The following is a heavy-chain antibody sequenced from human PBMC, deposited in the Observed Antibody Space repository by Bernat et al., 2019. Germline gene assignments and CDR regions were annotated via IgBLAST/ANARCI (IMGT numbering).Heavy chain of an antibody. CDR2: IYTRSPDI. V-gene: IGHV3-21*05. CDR3: ARDIGMAVAGIYFDN. Sequence: EVRLVESGGGLVKPGGSLRLSCAASGFTFSTYSMSWVRQAPGKGLEWISYIYTRSPDIYYADSVKGRFTISRDNAKNSLYLQMRSLRAEDTAVYYCARDIGMAVAGIYFDNWGQGTLVTVSS. D-gene: IGHD6-19*01. J-gene: IGHJ4*02. CDR1: GFTFSTYS.